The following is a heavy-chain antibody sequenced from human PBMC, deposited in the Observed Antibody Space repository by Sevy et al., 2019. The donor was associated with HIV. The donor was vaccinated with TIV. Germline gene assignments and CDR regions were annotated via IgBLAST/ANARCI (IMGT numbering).Heavy chain of an antibody. J-gene: IGHJ3*02. CDR2: IYPGDSDT. Sequence: AGESLKISCKGSGYSFTSYWIGWVRQMPGKGLEWMGIIYPGDSDTRYSPSFQGQVTISADKSISTAYLQWSSLKASDTAMYYCASRTPYYDSSGYSMRGAFDIWGQGTMVTVSS. CDR1: GYSFTSYW. CDR3: ASRTPYYDSSGYSMRGAFDI. D-gene: IGHD3-22*01. V-gene: IGHV5-51*01.